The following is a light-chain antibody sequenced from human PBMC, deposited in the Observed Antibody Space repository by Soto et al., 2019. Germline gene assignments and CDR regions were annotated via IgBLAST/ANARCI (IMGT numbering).Light chain of an antibody. CDR3: QQTYITPYP. V-gene: IGKV1-39*01. CDR2: AS. CDR1: QTISRY. Sequence: DMEMTQCPCTLSASVGDKVTITCPASQTISRYLNWFQQKPGKAPKLLISASSLQDGVPSRFSDSGSGTDFTLTISSLQPEDFATYFCQQTYITPYPIGQGPKVDIK. J-gene: IGKJ2*01.